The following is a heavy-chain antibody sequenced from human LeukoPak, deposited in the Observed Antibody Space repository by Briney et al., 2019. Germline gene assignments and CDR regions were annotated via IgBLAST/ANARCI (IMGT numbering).Heavy chain of an antibody. V-gene: IGHV1-2*02. J-gene: IGHJ6*03. Sequence: GASVKVSCKASGYTFTGYYMHWVRQAPGQGLEWMGWINPNSGGTNYAQKFQGRVTMTRDMSISTAYMELSRLRSDDTAVYYCAREGTSVVYYYYYYMDVWGKGTTVTVSS. CDR1: GYTFTGYY. CDR2: INPNSGGT. D-gene: IGHD4-23*01. CDR3: AREGTSVVYYYYYYMDV.